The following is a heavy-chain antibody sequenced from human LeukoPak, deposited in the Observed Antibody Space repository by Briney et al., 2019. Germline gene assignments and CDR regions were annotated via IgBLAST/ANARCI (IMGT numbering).Heavy chain of an antibody. V-gene: IGHV4-59*01. CDR2: IFYSGST. D-gene: IGHD2-21*01. J-gene: IGHJ6*02. Sequence: SETLSLTCTVSGGSISSFYWTWIRQPPGKGLEWIGFIFYSGSTSYNPSLKSRVTMSIDTSKNQFSLRLNSVSAADTAVYYCARDRIAFYYGMDVWGQGTTVTVSS. CDR1: GGSISSFY. CDR3: ARDRIAFYYGMDV.